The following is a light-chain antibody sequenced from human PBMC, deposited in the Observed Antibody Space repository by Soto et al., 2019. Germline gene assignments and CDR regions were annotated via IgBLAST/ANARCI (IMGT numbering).Light chain of an antibody. CDR1: SSDVGGYNY. CDR2: DVN. Sequence: QSALTQPPSASGSPGQLVAISCSGTSSDVGGYNYVSWYQQHPGKAPKLMIYDVNKRPSGVPDRFSGSKSGNTASLTVSGLQAEDEADYYCISYAGSNKPAFGGGTKLTVL. CDR3: ISYAGSNKPA. J-gene: IGLJ2*01. V-gene: IGLV2-8*01.